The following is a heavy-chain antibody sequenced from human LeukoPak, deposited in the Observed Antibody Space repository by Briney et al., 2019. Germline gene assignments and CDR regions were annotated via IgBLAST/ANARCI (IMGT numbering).Heavy chain of an antibody. CDR1: GGTFSSYA. Sequence: SVKVSCKASGGTFSSYAISWVRQAPGQGLEWMGGIIPIFGTANYAQKFQGRVTITADESTSTAYMELSSLRSEDTAVYYCAGCIVGATTLDYWGQGALVTVSS. V-gene: IGHV1-69*13. D-gene: IGHD1-26*01. CDR2: IIPIFGTA. CDR3: AGCIVGATTLDY. J-gene: IGHJ4*02.